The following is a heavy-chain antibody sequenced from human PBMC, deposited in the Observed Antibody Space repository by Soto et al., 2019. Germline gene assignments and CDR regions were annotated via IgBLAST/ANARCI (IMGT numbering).Heavy chain of an antibody. D-gene: IGHD3-3*01. Sequence: LSITCTGAGGSISGHYWGWIRQPPGKGLQYIGYISYSGSTNYNPSLKSRVTISVDTSNNQFSLRLSSVTAADTAVYYCARDVGLQHDTGYYDFWSGKNNWFDPWGQGTLVTVSS. J-gene: IGHJ5*02. CDR2: ISYSGST. CDR3: ARDVGLQHDTGYYDFWSGKNNWFDP. CDR1: GGSISGHY. V-gene: IGHV4-59*11.